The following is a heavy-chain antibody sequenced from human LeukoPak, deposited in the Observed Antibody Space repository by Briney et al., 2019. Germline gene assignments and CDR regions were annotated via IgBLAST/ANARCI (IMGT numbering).Heavy chain of an antibody. CDR3: ARDAGPRDYGSGSYLGY. Sequence: GGSLRLSCAASGFTFSSYRMNSVRQAPGKGLEWVSYMNSSDTTIYYAESVKGRFTIYRDNAKNSLDLQMNSLRDEDTAVYYCARDAGPRDYGSGSYLGYWGQGTLVTVSS. J-gene: IGHJ4*02. CDR2: MNSSDTTI. D-gene: IGHD3-10*01. V-gene: IGHV3-48*02. CDR1: GFTFSSYR.